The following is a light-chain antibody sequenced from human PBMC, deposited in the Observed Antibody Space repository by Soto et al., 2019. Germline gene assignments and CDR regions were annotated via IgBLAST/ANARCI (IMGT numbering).Light chain of an antibody. CDR3: GSYSSSNTLGV. Sequence: QSALTQPASVSGSPGQSITISCSGTSSDVGGYKYVSWYQQHPGKAPKLMIYEVSNRPSGVSNRFSGSKSDNTASLTISGLQAEDEADYYCGSYSSSNTLGVFGGGTKLTVL. J-gene: IGLJ2*01. CDR2: EVS. CDR1: SSDVGGYKY. V-gene: IGLV2-14*01.